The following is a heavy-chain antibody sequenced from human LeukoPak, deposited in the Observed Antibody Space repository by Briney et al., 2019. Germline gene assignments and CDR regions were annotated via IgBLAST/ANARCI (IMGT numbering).Heavy chain of an antibody. V-gene: IGHV3-30*03. D-gene: IGHD1-26*01. CDR2: ISFDGSFR. Sequence: GGSLRLSCAVSGVTFSSYGMHWVRQAPGKGLEWVADISFDGSFRYYADSVKGRFTISRDNSKNTVYLQMSSLRTEDTAVYYCARGDTPNSGSYCRYWGQGTLVTVSS. CDR1: GVTFSSYG. CDR3: ARGDTPNSGSYCRY. J-gene: IGHJ4*02.